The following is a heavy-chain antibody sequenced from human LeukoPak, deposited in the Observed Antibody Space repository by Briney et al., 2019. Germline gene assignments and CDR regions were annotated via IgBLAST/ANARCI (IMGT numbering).Heavy chain of an antibody. Sequence: GGSLRLSCAASGLTFSTYWMSWVRQAPGKGLEWVANIKQDGSEKYYVDSVKGRFTISRDNAKNSLYLQMNSLRAEDTAVYYCARDLPSPWGQGTRVTVSS. J-gene: IGHJ5*02. CDR1: GLTFSTYW. CDR3: ARDLPSP. CDR2: IKQDGSEK. V-gene: IGHV3-7*01.